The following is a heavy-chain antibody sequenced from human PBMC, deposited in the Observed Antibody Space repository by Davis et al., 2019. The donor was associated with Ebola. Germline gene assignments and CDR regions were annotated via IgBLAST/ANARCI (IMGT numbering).Heavy chain of an antibody. V-gene: IGHV4-59*01. CDR1: GDSISDYY. J-gene: IGHJ5*02. CDR3: ARGLRLDP. CDR2: IYYSGVT. Sequence: SETLSLTCTVSGDSISDYYWSWIRQPPGKGLEWIGNIYYSGVTDYNPSLKSRVTISVDMSKNQFSLKMSSVTAADTAIYYCARGLRLDPWGQGTLVTVSS.